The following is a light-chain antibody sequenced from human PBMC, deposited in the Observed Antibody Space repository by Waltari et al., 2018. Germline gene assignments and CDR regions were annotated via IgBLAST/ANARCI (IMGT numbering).Light chain of an antibody. V-gene: IGKV1-5*03. CDR3: QQYYSYPRT. J-gene: IGKJ1*01. CDR1: QSISNW. CDR2: KTS. Sequence: DIQLTKSPSILSASVGDRVTITCRASQSISNWFAWYQQKPGKAPKLLIFKTSSLESGVPSRFSGRGSGTDFTLTISSLQPEDYATYYCQQYYSYPRTFGQGTKVEIK.